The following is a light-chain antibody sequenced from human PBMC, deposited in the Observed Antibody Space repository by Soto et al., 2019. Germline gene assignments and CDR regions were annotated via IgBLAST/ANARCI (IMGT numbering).Light chain of an antibody. V-gene: IGKV3-15*01. CDR3: QQYNKWPSIT. J-gene: IGKJ5*01. CDR1: QSVSSN. Sequence: EIVMTQSPATLSLSPGERATLSCRASQSVSSNLVWYYQKPGQAPRLLIHGASTRAPGVPARFSGSGSGTEFTLTISSLQSEDFGVYYCQQYNKWPSITFGQGTRLEIK. CDR2: GAS.